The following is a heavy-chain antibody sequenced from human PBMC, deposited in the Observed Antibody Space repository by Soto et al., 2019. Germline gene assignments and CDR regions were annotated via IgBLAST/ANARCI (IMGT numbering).Heavy chain of an antibody. Sequence: ASVKVSCKASGYTFTSYYMHWLRQAPGQGLEWMGIINPSGGSTSYAQKFQGRVTMTRDTSTSTVYMELSSLRSEDTAVYYCARALRITIFGVVPYYYGMDVWGQGTTVTVSS. CDR2: INPSGGST. D-gene: IGHD3-3*01. V-gene: IGHV1-46*01. J-gene: IGHJ6*02. CDR1: GYTFTSYY. CDR3: ARALRITIFGVVPYYYGMDV.